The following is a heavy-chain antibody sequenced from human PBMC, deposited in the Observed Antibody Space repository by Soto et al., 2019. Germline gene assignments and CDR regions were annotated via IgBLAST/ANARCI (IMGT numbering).Heavy chain of an antibody. V-gene: IGHV3-66*01. CDR2: IQSGGTT. Sequence: EVQLVESGGGLVQPGGSLRLSCAASGFTVSSKYMTWVRQAPGKGLEWVSLIQSGGTTYYADSVKGRFTISRDTSENTLPVQMDSLRVEDTAFYYCARDDVLCDGGRCYGIPLDGWGKGTTVTVSS. CDR3: ARDDVLCDGGRCYGIPLDG. J-gene: IGHJ6*04. CDR1: GFTVSSKY. D-gene: IGHD2-15*01.